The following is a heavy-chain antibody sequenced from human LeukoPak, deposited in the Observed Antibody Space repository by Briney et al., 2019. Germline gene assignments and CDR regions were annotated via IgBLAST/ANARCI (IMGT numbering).Heavy chain of an antibody. D-gene: IGHD6-25*01. Sequence: GGSLRLSCAASGFTFRSYAMSWVRQAPGKGLEWVSSISSSGGTTYYADSVKGRFTISRDNSRDTLYLQMNSLKTEDTAVYYCAKAPPGSGSIFDYWGQGTLVTVSS. J-gene: IGHJ4*02. CDR2: ISSSGGTT. CDR3: AKAPPGSGSIFDY. V-gene: IGHV3-23*01. CDR1: GFTFRSYA.